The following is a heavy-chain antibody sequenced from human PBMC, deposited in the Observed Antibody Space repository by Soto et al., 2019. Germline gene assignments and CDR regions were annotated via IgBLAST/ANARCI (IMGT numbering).Heavy chain of an antibody. CDR1: GGSISSDY. D-gene: IGHD6-13*01. CDR3: ARDRLSEQQLGGYYYYDMDV. V-gene: IGHV4-59*01. Sequence: ASETLSLTCTVSGGSISSDYWSWIRQPPGKGLEWIGYIYYTGSTNYNPSLKSRVTISLDTSESQFSLKLSSVTAADTAVYFCARDRLSEQQLGGYYYYDMDVWGQGTTVTVSS. J-gene: IGHJ6*02. CDR2: IYYTGST.